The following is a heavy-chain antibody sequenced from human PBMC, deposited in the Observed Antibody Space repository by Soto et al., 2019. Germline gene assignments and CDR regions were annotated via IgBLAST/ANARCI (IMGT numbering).Heavy chain of an antibody. J-gene: IGHJ4*02. D-gene: IGHD3-16*02. CDR1: GFALDSYG. V-gene: IGHV3-23*01. CDR2: ISGSSGSA. Sequence: EVQLLESGGGLVQPGGSLRLSCAASGFALDSYGMSWVRQAPGRGLDWVSAISGSSGSAYYAGSVKGRFTISRDNSKKTVYLQINSLRAEDTAIYYWAIIRGVIVGGPDYWGKGTLVTVSS. CDR3: AIIRGVIVGGPDY.